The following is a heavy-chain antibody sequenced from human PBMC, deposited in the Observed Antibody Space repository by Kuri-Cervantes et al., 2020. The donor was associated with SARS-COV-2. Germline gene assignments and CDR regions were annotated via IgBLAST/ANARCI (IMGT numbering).Heavy chain of an antibody. Sequence: GGSLRLSCAASGFTFSNYDMHWVRQATGKGLEWVSVIGTAGDPYYPGSVKGRFTISRENAKNSLYLQMNSLRAGDTAVYYCARGGVVGATDHGSRKYYYYGMAVWGQGNMVHVSS. CDR3: ARGGVVGATDHGSRKYYYYGMAV. J-gene: IGHJ6*02. CDR1: GFTFSNYD. V-gene: IGHV3-13*05. D-gene: IGHD1-26*01. CDR2: IGTAGDP.